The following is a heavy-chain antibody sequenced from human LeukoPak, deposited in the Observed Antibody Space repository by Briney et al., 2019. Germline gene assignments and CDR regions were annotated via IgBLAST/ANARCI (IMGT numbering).Heavy chain of an antibody. D-gene: IGHD3-22*01. J-gene: IGHJ5*02. CDR1: GGSISSSSDY. CDR2: IYHSETT. V-gene: IGHV4-39*01. Sequence: SETLSLTCSVSGGSISSSSDYWGWVRQPPGKGLEWIGSIYHSETTYYNPSLKSRVIISVDTSKNQFSLKLNSVTAADTAVYYCGRPNPDSSGYYGSFDPWGQGILVTVSP. CDR3: GRPNPDSSGYYGSFDP.